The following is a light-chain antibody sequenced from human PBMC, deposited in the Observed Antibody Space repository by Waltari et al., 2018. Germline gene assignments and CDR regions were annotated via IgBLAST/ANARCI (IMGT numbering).Light chain of an antibody. V-gene: IGKV1-27*01. J-gene: IGKJ1*01. CDR1: QGIRNS. Sequence: DIQMTQSPSSLSASVGDRVTITCRASQGIRNSLAWYQQKPGEVPNLLIYAASTLQSGVPSRFSGSGSGTDFTLTISSLQPEDVATYYCQKYNSSPWTFGQGTKVEIK. CDR2: AAS. CDR3: QKYNSSPWT.